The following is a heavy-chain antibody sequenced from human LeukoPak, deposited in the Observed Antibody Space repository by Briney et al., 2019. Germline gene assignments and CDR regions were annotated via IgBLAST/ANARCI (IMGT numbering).Heavy chain of an antibody. J-gene: IGHJ6*02. D-gene: IGHD6-13*01. Sequence: SETLSLTCTVSGGSISSYYWTWIRQPAGKGLEWIGRIYTSGSTNYNPSLKSRVTVSVDTSNNQFSLNLSSVTAADTAVYYCARQIIAAGKNYYGMDVWGQGTMVTVSS. CDR1: GGSISSYY. CDR3: ARQIIAAGKNYYGMDV. V-gene: IGHV4-4*07. CDR2: IYTSGST.